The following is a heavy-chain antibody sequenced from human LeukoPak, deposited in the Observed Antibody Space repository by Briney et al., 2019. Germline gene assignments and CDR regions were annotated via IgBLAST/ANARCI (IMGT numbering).Heavy chain of an antibody. Sequence: PSETLSLTCTVSGGSISSSSYYWGWIRQPPGKGLEWIGSIYYSGSTYYNPSLKSRVTISVDTSKNQFSLKLSSVTAADTAVYYCARHRYDILTGYSEHWGQGTLVTVSS. CDR2: IYYSGST. V-gene: IGHV4-39*01. CDR3: ARHRYDILTGYSEH. J-gene: IGHJ4*02. CDR1: GGSISSSSYY. D-gene: IGHD3-9*01.